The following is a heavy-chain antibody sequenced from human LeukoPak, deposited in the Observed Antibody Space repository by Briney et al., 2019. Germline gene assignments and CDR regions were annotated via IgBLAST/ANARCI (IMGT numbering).Heavy chain of an antibody. D-gene: IGHD3-16*02. Sequence: GGSLRLSCAASGFTFSSYSMNWVRQAPGKGLEWVSYISSSSSTIYYADSVKGRFTISRDNAKNSLYLQMNSLRAEDTAVYYCATGLLYGGDYFDYWGQGTLVTVSS. CDR2: ISSSSSTI. J-gene: IGHJ4*02. V-gene: IGHV3-48*01. CDR3: ATGLLYGGDYFDY. CDR1: GFTFSSYS.